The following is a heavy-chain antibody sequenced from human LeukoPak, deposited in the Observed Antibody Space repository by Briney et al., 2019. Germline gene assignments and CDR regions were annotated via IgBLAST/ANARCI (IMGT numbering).Heavy chain of an antibody. CDR2: IWYDGSNK. Sequence: PGRSLRLSCAASGFTFSSYGMHWVRQAPGKGLEWVAVIWYDGSNKYYADSVKGRFTISRDNSKNTLYLQMNSLRAEDTAVYYCARGIVGATCLDYWGQGILVTVSS. D-gene: IGHD1-26*01. CDR1: GFTFSSYG. CDR3: ARGIVGATCLDY. V-gene: IGHV3-33*01. J-gene: IGHJ4*02.